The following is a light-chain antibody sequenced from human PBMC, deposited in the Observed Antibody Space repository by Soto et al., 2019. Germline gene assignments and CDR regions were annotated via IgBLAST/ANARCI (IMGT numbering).Light chain of an antibody. CDR2: GNS. V-gene: IGLV1-40*01. CDR1: SSNIGAGYD. Sequence: QAVVTQPPSVSGAPGQRVTIFCTGSSSNIGAGYDVHWYQQLPGTAPKLLMYGNSNRPSGVPDRVSGSKSGTSASLAITGLQAEDEADYYCQSYDSSLSGYVFGTGTKLTVL. J-gene: IGLJ1*01. CDR3: QSYDSSLSGYV.